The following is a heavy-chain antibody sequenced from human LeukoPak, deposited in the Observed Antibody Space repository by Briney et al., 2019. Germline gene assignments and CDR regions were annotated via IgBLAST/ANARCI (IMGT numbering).Heavy chain of an antibody. Sequence: SETLSLTCTVSGGSISSGDYYWSWIRQPPGKGLEWIGYIYYSGSTYYIPSLKSRVTISVDTSKIQFSLKLSSVTAADTAVYYCARKHGDYVPWFDPWGQGTLVTVSS. J-gene: IGHJ5*02. CDR2: IYYSGST. CDR1: GGSISSGDYY. CDR3: ARKHGDYVPWFDP. V-gene: IGHV4-30-4*01. D-gene: IGHD4-17*01.